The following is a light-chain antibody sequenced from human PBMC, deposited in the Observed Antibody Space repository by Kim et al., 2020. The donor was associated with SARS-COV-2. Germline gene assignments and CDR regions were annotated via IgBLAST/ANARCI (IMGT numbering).Light chain of an antibody. CDR2: VNN. CDR1: DSNIWGGYD. Sequence: QSVLTQPPSVSVAPGQRVTISCTGSDSNIWGGYDVHWYQKRPGTAPKLFIYVNNKRPSGVPDRFSGSKSGTSASLVITGLQAEDEADYYCQSYDASPNWVFGGGTTLTVL. J-gene: IGLJ3*02. V-gene: IGLV1-40*01. CDR3: QSYDASPNWV.